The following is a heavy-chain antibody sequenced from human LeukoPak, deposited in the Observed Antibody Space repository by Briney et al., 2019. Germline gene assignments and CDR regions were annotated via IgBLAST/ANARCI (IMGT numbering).Heavy chain of an antibody. CDR2: IYHSGST. J-gene: IGHJ6*03. Sequence: SETLSLTCTVSGYSISSGYYWGWIRQPPGKGLEWIGSIYHSGSTYYNPSLKSRVTISVDTSKNQFSLKLSSVTAADTAVYYCARARKVYYYYMDVWGKGTTVTISS. D-gene: IGHD1-14*01. CDR3: ARARKVYYYYMDV. CDR1: GYSISSGYY. V-gene: IGHV4-38-2*02.